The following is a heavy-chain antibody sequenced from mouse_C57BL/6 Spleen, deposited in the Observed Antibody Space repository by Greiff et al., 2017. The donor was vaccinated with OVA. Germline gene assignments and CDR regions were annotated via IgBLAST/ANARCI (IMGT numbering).Heavy chain of an antibody. CDR2: INPSNGGT. D-gene: IGHD3-2*02. J-gene: IGHJ3*01. Sequence: QVQLQQSGTELVKPGASVKLSCKASGYTFTSYWMHWVKQRPGQGLEWIGNINPSNGGTNYNEKFKSKATLTVDKSSSTAYMQLSSLTSEDSAVYYCARGGKAQATDWFAYWGQGTLVTVSA. V-gene: IGHV1-53*01. CDR1: GYTFTSYW. CDR3: ARGGKAQATDWFAY.